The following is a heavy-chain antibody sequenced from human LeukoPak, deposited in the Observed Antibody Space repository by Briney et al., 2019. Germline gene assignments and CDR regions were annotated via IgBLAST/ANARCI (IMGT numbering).Heavy chain of an antibody. CDR2: IAGGDDR. CDR1: GFTFRAYD. Sequence: GGSLRLSCAASGFTFRAYDLSWVRQASGQGLERVAGIAGGDDRFYADSVKGRFSISRDNSKNTVDLQMNSLRVEDTAVYYCAKDYVSGDGYWDFDYWGQGTLVTVSS. CDR3: AKDYVSGDGYWDFDY. J-gene: IGHJ4*02. V-gene: IGHV3-23*01. D-gene: IGHD5-24*01.